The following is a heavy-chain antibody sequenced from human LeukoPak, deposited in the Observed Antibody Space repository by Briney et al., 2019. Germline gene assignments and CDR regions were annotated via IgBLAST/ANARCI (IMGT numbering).Heavy chain of an antibody. J-gene: IGHJ4*02. CDR2: IYTGGST. D-gene: IGHD2-8*01. CDR3: ARDGGLMGVNYFDY. CDR1: GFSITANY. Sequence: PGGSVRLSCAASGFSITANYLSWVRQAPGKGLEWVADIYTGGSTYFADSVTGRFSMSRDISTNTVYLQMNSLTLADTAVYYCARDGGLMGVNYFDYWGQGALVTVSS. V-gene: IGHV3-66*02.